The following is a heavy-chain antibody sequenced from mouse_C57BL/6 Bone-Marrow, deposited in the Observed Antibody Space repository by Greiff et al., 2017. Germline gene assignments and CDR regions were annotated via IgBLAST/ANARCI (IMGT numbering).Heavy chain of an antibody. CDR2: IDPENGDT. J-gene: IGHJ2*01. V-gene: IGHV14-4*01. CDR3: TTHYCGSHDY. CDR1: GFTIKDDY. D-gene: IGHD1-1*01. Sequence: VQLKESGAELVRPGASVKLSCTASGFTIKDDYMHWVKQRPGQGLEWIGWIDPENGDTTYASKFQGKATITADKSSNTAYLQLSSLTSEDTAVYYCTTHYCGSHDYWGQGATLTVSS.